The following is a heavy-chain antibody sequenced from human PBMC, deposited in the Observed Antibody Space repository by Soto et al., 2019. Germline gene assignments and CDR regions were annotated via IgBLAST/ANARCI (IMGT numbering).Heavy chain of an antibody. D-gene: IGHD6-13*01. Sequence: QVQLVESGGGVVQPGRSLRLSCAASGFTFSSYAMHWARQAPGKGLEWVAVISYDGSNKYYADSVKGRFTISRDNSKNTLYLQMNSLRAEDTAVYYCARDLAAAGTSGYYYYGMDVWGQGTTVTVSS. CDR1: GFTFSSYA. J-gene: IGHJ6*02. CDR2: ISYDGSNK. V-gene: IGHV3-30-3*01. CDR3: ARDLAAAGTSGYYYYGMDV.